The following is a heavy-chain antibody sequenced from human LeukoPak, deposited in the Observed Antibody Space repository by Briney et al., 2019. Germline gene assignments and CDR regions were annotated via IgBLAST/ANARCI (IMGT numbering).Heavy chain of an antibody. J-gene: IGHJ6*03. CDR1: GYTFTSYG. CDR3: AREGSPFYYYYMDV. Sequence: GASVKVSCKASGYTFTSYGISWVRQAPGQGLEWMGWISTYNGNTNYAHKLQGRVNMTTDTSTSIAYMELRSLRSDDTAVYYCAREGSPFYYYYMDVWGKGTTVTVSS. V-gene: IGHV1-18*01. D-gene: IGHD2-15*01. CDR2: ISTYNGNT.